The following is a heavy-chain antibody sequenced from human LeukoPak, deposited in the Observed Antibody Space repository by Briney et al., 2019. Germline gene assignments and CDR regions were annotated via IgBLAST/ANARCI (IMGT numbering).Heavy chain of an antibody. J-gene: IGHJ4*02. V-gene: IGHV4-59*01. CDR1: GGSISSYY. CDR2: IYYSGST. Sequence: SETLSLTCTVSGGSISSYYWSWIRQPPGKGLEWIGYIYYSGSTNYNPSLKSRVTISVDTSKNQFSLKLSSVTAADTAMYYCARDSGSWLFDYWGQGTLVTVSS. CDR3: ARDSGSWLFDY. D-gene: IGHD6-13*01.